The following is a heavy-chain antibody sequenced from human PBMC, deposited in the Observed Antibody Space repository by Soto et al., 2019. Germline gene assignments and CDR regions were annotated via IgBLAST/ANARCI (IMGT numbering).Heavy chain of an antibody. D-gene: IGHD2-2*01. J-gene: IGHJ4*02. CDR2: INHSGST. Sequence: QVQLQQWGAGLLKPSETLSLTCAVYGGSFSGYYWSWIRQPPGKGLEWIGEINHSGSTNDNPSLKSRVTISVDTSKNQFSLKLSSVTAADTAVYYCASYCSSTSCHSDYWGQGTLVTVSS. CDR3: ASYCSSTSCHSDY. CDR1: GGSFSGYY. V-gene: IGHV4-34*01.